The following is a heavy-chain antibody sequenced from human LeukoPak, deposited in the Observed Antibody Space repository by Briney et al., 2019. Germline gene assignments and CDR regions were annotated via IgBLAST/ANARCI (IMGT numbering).Heavy chain of an antibody. CDR1: GGSFSGYY. CDR2: INHSGST. V-gene: IGHV4-34*01. CDR3: ANRILYPRGLDY. D-gene: IGHD2-15*01. J-gene: IGHJ4*02. Sequence: SETLSLTCAVYGGSFSGYYWSWIRRPPGEGLEWIGEINHSGSTNYNPSLKSRVTISVDTSKNQFSLKLSSVTAPDTAVYSCANRILYPRGLDYWGQGPLVTVSS.